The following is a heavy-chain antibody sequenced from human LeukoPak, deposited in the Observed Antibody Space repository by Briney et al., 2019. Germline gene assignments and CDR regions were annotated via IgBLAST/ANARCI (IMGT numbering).Heavy chain of an antibody. D-gene: IGHD3-10*01. J-gene: IGHJ4*02. V-gene: IGHV4-34*01. CDR3: ARGRGYYGSGSYYKKEYYFDY. CDR1: GGSISSYY. Sequence: SETLSLTCTVSGGSISSYYWSWIRQPPGKGLEWIGEINHSGSTNYNPSLKSRVTISVDTSKNQFSLKLSYVTAADTAVYYCARGRGYYGSGSYYKKEYYFDYWGQGTLVTVSS. CDR2: INHSGST.